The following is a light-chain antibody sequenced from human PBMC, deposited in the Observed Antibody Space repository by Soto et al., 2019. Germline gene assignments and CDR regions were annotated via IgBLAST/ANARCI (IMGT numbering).Light chain of an antibody. Sequence: EIVLTQSPATLSLSAGERATLSCRASQSVSSYLSCYQHKPGQAPMLLIYGSNSATGSTPRFCSSGASGTYSTLTISSEAHEYVGVYYCQQRHYSPITFGQGTRLEI. CDR1: QSVSSY. V-gene: IGKV3-11*01. CDR3: QQRHYSPIT. J-gene: IGKJ5*01. CDR2: GS.